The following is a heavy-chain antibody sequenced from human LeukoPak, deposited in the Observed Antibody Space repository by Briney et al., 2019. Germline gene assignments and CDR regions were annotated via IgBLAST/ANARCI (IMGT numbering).Heavy chain of an antibody. J-gene: IGHJ4*02. CDR2: ISGSGGST. V-gene: IGHV3-23*01. Sequence: GGSLRLSCAASGFTFSSYAMSWVRQAPGKGLEWVPAISGSGGSTYYADSVKGRLTISRDNSKNTLYLQMNGLRAEDTAVYYCAKRQRFLEWLLEGFDYWGQGTLVTVSS. D-gene: IGHD3-3*01. CDR3: AKRQRFLEWLLEGFDY. CDR1: GFTFSSYA.